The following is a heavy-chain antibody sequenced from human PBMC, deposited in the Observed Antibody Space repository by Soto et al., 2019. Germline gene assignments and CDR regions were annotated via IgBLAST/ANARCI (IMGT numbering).Heavy chain of an antibody. Sequence: EVQLVESGGGLVQPGGSLRLSCAASGFRFNIYSMNWIRQAPGKGLEWFAYITSDTNTIKYADSVRGRFTISRDNVKNSVDLQMNSLRDEDTAVYYCARSVEGHFDYWGQGTVVTVSS. CDR1: GFRFNIYS. V-gene: IGHV3-48*02. CDR3: ARSVEGHFDY. J-gene: IGHJ4*02. CDR2: ITSDTNTI. D-gene: IGHD6-19*01.